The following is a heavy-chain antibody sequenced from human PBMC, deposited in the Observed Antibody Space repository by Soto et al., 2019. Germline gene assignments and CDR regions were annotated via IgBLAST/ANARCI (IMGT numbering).Heavy chain of an antibody. CDR1: GGSFSGYY. CDR3: ARSAHVAARQFDY. CDR2: INHSGST. D-gene: IGHD6-6*01. J-gene: IGHJ4*02. Sequence: PSETLSLTCAVYGGSFSGYYWSWIRQPPGKGLEWIGEINHSGSTNYNPSLKSRVTISVDTSKNQFSLKLSSVTAADTAVYYCARSAHVAARQFDYWGQGTLVTVSS. V-gene: IGHV4-34*01.